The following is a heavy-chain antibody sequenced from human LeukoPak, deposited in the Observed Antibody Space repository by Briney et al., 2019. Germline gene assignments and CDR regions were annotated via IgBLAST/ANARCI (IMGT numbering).Heavy chain of an antibody. J-gene: IGHJ4*02. Sequence: ASVKVSCKASGYXFTGYYMHWVRQAPGQGREWMGCINPNSGGTNYAQKFQGRVTMTRDTSISTAYTELSRLRSDDTAVYYCARENGYSYGLGDYWGQGTLVTVSS. CDR3: ARENGYSYGLGDY. V-gene: IGHV1-2*02. CDR1: GYXFTGYY. D-gene: IGHD5-18*01. CDR2: INPNSGGT.